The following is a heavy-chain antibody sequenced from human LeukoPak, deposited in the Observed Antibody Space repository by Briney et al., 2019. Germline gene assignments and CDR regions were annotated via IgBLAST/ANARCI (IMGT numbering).Heavy chain of an antibody. CDR2: IYYSGST. CDR1: GGSISSYY. J-gene: IGHJ6*03. Sequence: SETLSLTCTVSGGSISSYYWSWIRQPPGKGLEWIGYIYYSGSTNYNPSLKSRVTISVDTSKNQFSLKLSSVTAADTAVYYCARDRRYYYGSGSYHVYYYMDVWGKGTTVTISS. V-gene: IGHV4-59*12. CDR3: ARDRRYYYGSGSYHVYYYMDV. D-gene: IGHD3-10*01.